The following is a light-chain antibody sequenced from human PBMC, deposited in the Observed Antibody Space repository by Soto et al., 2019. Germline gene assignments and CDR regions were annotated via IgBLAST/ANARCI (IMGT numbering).Light chain of an antibody. J-gene: IGLJ3*02. CDR3: SSYTSSSTWL. CDR2: EVS. Sequence: QSALTQPASVSVSPGQSVTISCTGTRSDVGAYNYVSWYQQHPGKAPKLKIYEVSTRPSGVSNRFSGSKSANTASLTISGLQAGDEADYYCSSYTSSSTWLFGGRTKLTVL. CDR1: RSDVGAYNY. V-gene: IGLV2-14*03.